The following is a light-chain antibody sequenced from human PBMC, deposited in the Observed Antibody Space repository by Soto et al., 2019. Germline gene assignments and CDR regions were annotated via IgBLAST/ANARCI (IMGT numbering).Light chain of an antibody. CDR1: QTIATY. J-gene: IGKJ4*01. CDR3: QQLRLYPST. V-gene: IGKV1-39*01. Sequence: DIQMTQSPSSLSASVGDRVTITCRTSQTIATYLNWYQQRPGKAPNLLIYTASNLQSGVPSRFSGSGSGTDFALTITSLQAEDFATYYCQQLRLYPSTFGGGTKVDI. CDR2: TAS.